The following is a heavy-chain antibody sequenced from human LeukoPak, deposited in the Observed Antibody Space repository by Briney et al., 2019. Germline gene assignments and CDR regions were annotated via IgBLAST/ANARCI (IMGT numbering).Heavy chain of an antibody. J-gene: IGHJ3*02. CDR1: GGSINNYY. Sequence: SETLSLTCTVSGGSINNYYWSWVRQPPGAGLEWLAYTYYTGSTNYNPSLKTRLTISVDTSKNQFSLRLNSVTAADTAVYYCARVGPVGIQLWHDAFDIWGQGTMVTVSS. CDR3: ARVGPVGIQLWHDAFDI. V-gene: IGHV4-59*01. D-gene: IGHD5-18*01. CDR2: TYYTGST.